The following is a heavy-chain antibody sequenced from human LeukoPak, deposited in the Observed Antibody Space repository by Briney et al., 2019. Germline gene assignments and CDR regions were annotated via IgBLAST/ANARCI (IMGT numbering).Heavy chain of an antibody. V-gene: IGHV4-34*01. Sequence: SETLSLTCAVYGGSFSGYYWSWIRQPPGKGLEWIGEINHSGSTNYNPSLKSRVTISVDTSKNQFSLKLSSVTAADTAVYYCARGSTVYPHDYWDQGTLVTVSS. D-gene: IGHD2-8*01. CDR3: ARGSTVYPHDY. CDR2: INHSGST. J-gene: IGHJ4*02. CDR1: GGSFSGYY.